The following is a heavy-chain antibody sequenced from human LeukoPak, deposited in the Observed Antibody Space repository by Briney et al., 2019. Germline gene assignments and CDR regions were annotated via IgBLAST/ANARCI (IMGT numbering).Heavy chain of an antibody. D-gene: IGHD3-22*01. CDR3: AKAGSYYYDSSGYYSYYFDY. CDR1: GFTFSSYA. J-gene: IGHJ4*02. V-gene: IGHV3-23*01. Sequence: GGSLRLSCAASGFTFSSYAMSWVRQAPGRGLEWVSAISGSGGSTYYADSVKGRFTISRDNSKNTLYLQMNSLRAEDTAVYYCAKAGSYYYDSSGYYSYYFDYWGQGTLVTVSS. CDR2: ISGSGGST.